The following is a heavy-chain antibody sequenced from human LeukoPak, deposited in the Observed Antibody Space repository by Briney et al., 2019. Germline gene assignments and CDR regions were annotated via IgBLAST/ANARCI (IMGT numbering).Heavy chain of an antibody. CDR2: IRYDGSNK. CDR1: GFTFSSYG. Sequence: GGSLRLSCAASGFTFSSYGMHWVRQAPGKGLEWVAFIRYDGSNKYYADSVKGRFTISRDNSKNTLYLQMNSLRAKDTAVYYCARAGYSSRQGEYYFDYWGQGTLVTVSS. V-gene: IGHV3-30*02. J-gene: IGHJ4*02. CDR3: ARAGYSSRQGEYYFDY. D-gene: IGHD6-13*01.